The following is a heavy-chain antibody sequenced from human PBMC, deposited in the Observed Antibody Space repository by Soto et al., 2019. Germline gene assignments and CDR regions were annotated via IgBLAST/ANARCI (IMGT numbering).Heavy chain of an antibody. J-gene: IGHJ4*02. CDR3: ARDPQYSTSSQVFDS. D-gene: IGHD6-6*01. CDR2: ISTYNGNT. Sequence: GAEVKKPGASVKVSCKASGYTFTTYAISWVRQAPGQGLEWMGRISTYNGNTKYAQKLQGRVTMTTDTSTSTAYMELRSLRSDDTAVYYCARDPQYSTSSQVFDSWGQGTLVTVSS. CDR1: GYTFTTYA. V-gene: IGHV1-18*01.